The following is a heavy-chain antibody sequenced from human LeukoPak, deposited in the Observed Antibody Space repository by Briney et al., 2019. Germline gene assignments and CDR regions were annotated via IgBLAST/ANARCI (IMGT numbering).Heavy chain of an antibody. Sequence: QTGGSLRLSCAASGFTFSSYAMHWVRQAPGKGLEWVAVISYDGSNKYYADSVKGRFTISRDNAKNSLYLQMNSLRAEDTAVYYCARGIRGGSNWGFDIWGQGTMVTVSS. CDR2: ISYDGSNK. CDR3: ARGIRGGSNWGFDI. D-gene: IGHD7-27*01. V-gene: IGHV3-30-3*01. J-gene: IGHJ3*02. CDR1: GFTFSSYA.